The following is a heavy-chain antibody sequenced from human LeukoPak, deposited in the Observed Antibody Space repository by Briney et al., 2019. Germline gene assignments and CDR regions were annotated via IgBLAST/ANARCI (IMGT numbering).Heavy chain of an antibody. CDR1: GYTFTSYY. J-gene: IGHJ4*02. Sequence: ASVKVSCKASGYTFTSYYMHWVRQAPGQGLEWMGIINPSSGITTYAQKFQGRVTMTRDMSTSTVYMELSSLKSEDTAVYYCARDDIAARPDYWGQGTLVTVSS. CDR2: INPSSGIT. V-gene: IGHV1-46*01. D-gene: IGHD6-6*01. CDR3: ARDDIAARPDY.